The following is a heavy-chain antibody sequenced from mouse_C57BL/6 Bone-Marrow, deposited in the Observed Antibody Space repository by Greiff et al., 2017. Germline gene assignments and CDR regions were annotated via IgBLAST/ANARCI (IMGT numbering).Heavy chain of an antibody. CDR2: ISSGSSTI. D-gene: IGHD3-2*02. CDR3: ARELRLRRPWFAY. Sequence: EVKLEESGGGLVKPGGSLKLSCAASGFTFSDYGMHWVRQAPEKGLEWVAYISSGSSTIYYAATVKGRFTISRDTAKKTLFLQMTSLRSEDTAMYYCARELRLRRPWFAYWGQGTLGTVSA. V-gene: IGHV5-17*01. CDR1: GFTFSDYG. J-gene: IGHJ3*01.